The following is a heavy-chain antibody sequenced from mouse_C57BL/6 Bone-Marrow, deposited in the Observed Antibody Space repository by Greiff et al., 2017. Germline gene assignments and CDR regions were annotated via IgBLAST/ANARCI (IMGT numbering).Heavy chain of an antibody. CDR3: ARWGITTVVATKDY. CDR2: INPNNGGT. J-gene: IGHJ2*01. Sequence: EVQLQQSGPELVKPGASVKISCKASGYTFTDYYMNWVKQSHGKSLEWIGDINPNNGGTSYNQKFTGNATLTVDKSSSTAYMELRSLTSEDSAVYYCARWGITTVVATKDYWGQGTTLTVSS. V-gene: IGHV1-26*01. CDR1: GYTFTDYY. D-gene: IGHD1-1*01.